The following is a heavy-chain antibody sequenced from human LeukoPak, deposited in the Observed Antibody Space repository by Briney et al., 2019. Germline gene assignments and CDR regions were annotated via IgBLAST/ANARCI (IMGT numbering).Heavy chain of an antibody. CDR1: GCSISSSSYY. CDR2: IYYSGST. D-gene: IGHD3-22*01. J-gene: IGHJ4*02. Sequence: SETLSLTCTVSGCSISSSSYYWGWLRQPPGKGLEWIGCIYYSGSTYYNPSLKSRVTISVDTSKNQFSLKLSSVTAADMAVYYCARDLADSSGYYSVYFDYWGQGTLVTVSS. V-gene: IGHV4-39*07. CDR3: ARDLADSSGYYSVYFDY.